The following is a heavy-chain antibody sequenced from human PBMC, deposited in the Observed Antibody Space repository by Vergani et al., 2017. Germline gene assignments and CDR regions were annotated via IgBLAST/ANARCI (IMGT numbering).Heavy chain of an antibody. Sequence: EVDLVESGGGLAQPGGSLRLSCEASGITFWKFGMHWVRQGPGKGLEWVSGISWNSGAVDYADSVRGRFTISRDNAKNSLFLEMNSLRFEDTAVYFCARDQLTGDLWGGPFDVWGQGTMVAVSS. D-gene: IGHD2-21*01. CDR2: ISWNSGAV. J-gene: IGHJ3*01. CDR1: GITFWKFG. V-gene: IGHV3-9*01. CDR3: ARDQLTGDLWGGPFDV.